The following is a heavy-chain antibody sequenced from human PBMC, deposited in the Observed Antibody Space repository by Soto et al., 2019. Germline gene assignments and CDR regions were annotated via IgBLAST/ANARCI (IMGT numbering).Heavy chain of an antibody. D-gene: IGHD4-17*01. CDR1: GGSVTNSSYY. CDR2: VYYRGRS. J-gene: IGHJ4*01. CDR3: VSQRTTVPTQAYFDY. Sequence: PSETLYLTCTVSGGSVTNSSYYWGWIRQSPGKGLEWIGSVYYRGRSYSKSSVKSRVTISVDTSKNRFSLSLNSVTASDTAVYFCVSQRTTVPTQAYFDYWGPGAPVTV. V-gene: IGHV4-39*01.